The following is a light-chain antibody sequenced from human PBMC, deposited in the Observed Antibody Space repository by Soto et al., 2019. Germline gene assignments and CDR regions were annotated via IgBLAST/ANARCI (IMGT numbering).Light chain of an antibody. Sequence: QSALTQPASVSGSPGQSITISCTGTSSDVGGYNYVSWYQQHPGKAPKLMIYEVSNRPSGVSNRFSGSNSCNTASLTISGLQAEEEADYYCSSYTSSSTLYVFGTGTKSPS. CDR2: EVS. CDR1: SSDVGGYNY. CDR3: SSYTSSSTLYV. V-gene: IGLV2-14*01. J-gene: IGLJ1*01.